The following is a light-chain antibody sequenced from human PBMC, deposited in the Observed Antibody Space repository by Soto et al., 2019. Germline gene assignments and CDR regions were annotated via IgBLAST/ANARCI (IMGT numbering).Light chain of an antibody. CDR3: SSYTSGSTYVV. J-gene: IGLJ2*01. V-gene: IGLV2-14*01. Sequence: QSALTQPASVSGSPGQPITISCTGTSSDIGGYNYVSWYQQHPGKAPKLVIYDVSNRPSGVSNRFSGSKSGNTASLTISGLQAEDEADYYCSSYTSGSTYVVFGGGTKLTVL. CDR1: SSDIGGYNY. CDR2: DVS.